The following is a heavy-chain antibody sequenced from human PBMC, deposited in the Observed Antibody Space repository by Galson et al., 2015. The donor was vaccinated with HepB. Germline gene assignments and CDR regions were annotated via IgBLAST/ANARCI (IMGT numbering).Heavy chain of an antibody. Sequence: SLRLSCAASGFTVSRIYMNWVRQAPGKGLEWLSYISGSSVSIYYADSVKGRFTISRDNAQSSLYLQMNSLRVEDTAVYYCARVYCTSGSCYGTGFDYWGQGILVTVSS. CDR3: ARVYCTSGSCYGTGFDY. CDR1: GFTVSRIY. J-gene: IGHJ4*02. D-gene: IGHD3-10*01. V-gene: IGHV3-48*01. CDR2: ISGSSVSI.